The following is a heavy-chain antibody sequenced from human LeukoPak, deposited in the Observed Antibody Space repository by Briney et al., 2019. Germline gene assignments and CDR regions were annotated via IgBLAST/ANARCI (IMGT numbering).Heavy chain of an antibody. CDR1: GFTFRTFW. Sequence: AGSLRLSCAVSGFTFRTFWMAWVRQAQGAGMEWVGTIKQDGYEKHYVDSVRGRFTISRDNAKNLLYLQMNSLRVEDTAVYHCVDGESLLYWGQGTLVSVSS. CDR2: IKQDGYEK. CDR3: VDGESLLY. D-gene: IGHD3-10*01. J-gene: IGHJ4*02. V-gene: IGHV3-7*03.